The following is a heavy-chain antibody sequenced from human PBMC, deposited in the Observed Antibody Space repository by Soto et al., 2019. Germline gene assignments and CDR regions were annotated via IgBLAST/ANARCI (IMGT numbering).Heavy chain of an antibody. Sequence: GGSLRLSCSASGFTFSSYAMHWVRQAPGKGLEYVSAISSNGGSTYYADSVKGRFTISRDNSKNTLYLQMSSLRAEDTAVYYCVKGSRQQLVPFDYWGQGTLVTVSS. D-gene: IGHD6-13*01. V-gene: IGHV3-64D*08. CDR2: ISSNGGST. J-gene: IGHJ4*02. CDR1: GFTFSSYA. CDR3: VKGSRQQLVPFDY.